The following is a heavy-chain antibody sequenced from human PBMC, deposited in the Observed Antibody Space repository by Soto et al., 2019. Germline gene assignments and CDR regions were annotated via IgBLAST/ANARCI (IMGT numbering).Heavy chain of an antibody. D-gene: IGHD6-19*01. CDR2: IYYRGST. J-gene: IGHJ6*02. CDR3: ARGIEGWYQGRYYYGMDV. V-gene: IGHV4-61*01. CDR1: GGSVSSGSYY. Sequence: QVQLQESGPGLVKPSETLSLTCTVSGGSVSSGSYYWSWIRQPPGKGLEWIGYIYYRGSTNYNPSLKSRVTISVDTSKNQLSLKLSSVTAADTAVYSCARGIEGWYQGRYYYGMDVWGQGTTVTVSS.